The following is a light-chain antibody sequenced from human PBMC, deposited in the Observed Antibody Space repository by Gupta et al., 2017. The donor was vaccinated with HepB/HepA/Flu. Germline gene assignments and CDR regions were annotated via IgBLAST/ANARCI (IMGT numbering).Light chain of an antibody. J-gene: IGLJ2*01. CDR1: SSDVGGYNY. CDR2: DVS. Sequence: QSALTQPASVSGSPGQSITISCTGTSSDVGGYNYVSWYQQHPGKAPKLMIYDVSNRPPGVSNRFSGSKSGNTASLTISGRQEEDEANYYCNAFTSSSTVVFGGGTKLTVL. V-gene: IGLV2-14*03. CDR3: NAFTSSSTVV.